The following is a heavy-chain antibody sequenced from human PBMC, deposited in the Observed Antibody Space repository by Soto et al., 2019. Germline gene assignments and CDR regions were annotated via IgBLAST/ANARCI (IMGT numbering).Heavy chain of an antibody. Sequence: EVQLVETGGGLIQPGGSLRLSCAASGFTVSSNYMSWVRQAPGKGLEWVSVIYSGGSTYYADSVKGRFTISRDNSTKTVYLQMKSMRAKDTAVYYCAGRYDSSGYSDAFDIWGQGTMVTVSS. CDR3: AGRYDSSGYSDAFDI. J-gene: IGHJ3*02. CDR2: IYSGGST. V-gene: IGHV3-53*02. CDR1: GFTVSSNY. D-gene: IGHD3-22*01.